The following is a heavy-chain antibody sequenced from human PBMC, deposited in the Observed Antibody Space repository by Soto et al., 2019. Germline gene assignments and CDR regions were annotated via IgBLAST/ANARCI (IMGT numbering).Heavy chain of an antibody. D-gene: IGHD1-26*01. J-gene: IGHJ2*01. CDR3: ARDLREVEYWYFDL. Sequence: QLQLQESGSGLVKPSQTLSLTCAVSGGSIRSGGYSWSWIRQPPGKGLEWIGYIYHSGSAYYNPSLKSRVTISVDRSKNQFSLKLSSVTAADTAVYYCARDLREVEYWYFDLWGRGTLVTVSS. V-gene: IGHV4-30-2*01. CDR2: IYHSGSA. CDR1: GGSIRSGGYS.